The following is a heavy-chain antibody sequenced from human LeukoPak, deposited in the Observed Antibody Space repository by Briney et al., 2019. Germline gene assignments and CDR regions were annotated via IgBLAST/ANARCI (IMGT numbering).Heavy chain of an antibody. CDR2: ISGSGGST. Sequence: PGGSLRLSCAASGFTFSSYGMSWVRQAPGKGLEWVSAISGSGGSTYYADSVKGRFTISRDNSKNTLYLQMNSLRAEDTAVYYCAKDLSVTTGYYMDVWGKGTTVTISS. V-gene: IGHV3-23*01. J-gene: IGHJ6*03. CDR3: AKDLSVTTGYYMDV. D-gene: IGHD4-17*01. CDR1: GFTFSSYG.